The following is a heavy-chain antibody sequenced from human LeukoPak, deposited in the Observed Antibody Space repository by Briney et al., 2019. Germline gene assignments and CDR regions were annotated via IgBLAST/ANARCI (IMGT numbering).Heavy chain of an antibody. CDR1: GFTFSSYW. CDR3: ARCPGWDWFDP. CDR2: IKQDGSEK. J-gene: IGHJ5*02. Sequence: GGSLRLSCAASGFTFSSYWMHWVRQAPGKGLEWVANIKQDGSEKYYVDSVKGRFTISRDNAKNSLYLQMNSMRAEDTAVYYCARCPGWDWFDPWGQGTLVTVSS. V-gene: IGHV3-7*01. D-gene: IGHD1-26*01.